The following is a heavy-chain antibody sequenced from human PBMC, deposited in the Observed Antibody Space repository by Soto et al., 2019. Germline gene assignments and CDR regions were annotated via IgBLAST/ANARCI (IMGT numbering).Heavy chain of an antibody. CDR1: GGTFSSYA. J-gene: IGHJ4*02. CDR2: IIPIFGTA. D-gene: IGHD3-3*01. CDR3: ARVETIFGVVTTYYFDY. Sequence: GASVKVSCKASGGTFSSYAISWVRQAPGQGLEWMGGIIPIFGTANYAQKFQGRVTITADESTSTAYMELSSLRSEDTAVYYCARVETIFGVVTTYYFDYWGQGTLVNVSS. V-gene: IGHV1-69*13.